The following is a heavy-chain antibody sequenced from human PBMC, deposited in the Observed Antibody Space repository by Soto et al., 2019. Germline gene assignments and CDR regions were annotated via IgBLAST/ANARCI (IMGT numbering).Heavy chain of an antibody. CDR3: ARSSGVFYPYYYYYMDV. CDR2: ISAYNGNT. Sequence: QVQLVQSGAEVKKPGASVKVSCKASGYTFTSYGISWVRQAPGQGLEWMGWISAYNGNTNYAQKLQGRVTMTKDTTTSTAYMELRSLRSDDTAVYFCARSSGVFYPYYYYYMDVWGKGTTVTVSS. J-gene: IGHJ6*03. CDR1: GYTFTSYG. V-gene: IGHV1-18*01. D-gene: IGHD2-8*01.